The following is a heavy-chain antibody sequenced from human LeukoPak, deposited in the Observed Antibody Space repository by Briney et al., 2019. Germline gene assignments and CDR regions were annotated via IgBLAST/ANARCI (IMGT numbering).Heavy chain of an antibody. D-gene: IGHD1-26*01. CDR3: ARGAMTPPPKGISDWFDP. CDR1: GGSFSTYS. Sequence: SETLSLTCGVYGGSFSTYSWSWIRQPPGKGLEWIGEINHSGSTNYNPSLKSRVTISVDTSKDQLSLKLSFVPAADTAVYYCARGAMTPPPKGISDWFDPWGQGTLVTVSS. V-gene: IGHV4-34*01. J-gene: IGHJ5*02. CDR2: INHSGST.